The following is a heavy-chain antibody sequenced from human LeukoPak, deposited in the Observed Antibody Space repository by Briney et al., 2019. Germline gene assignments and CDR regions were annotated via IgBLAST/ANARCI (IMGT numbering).Heavy chain of an antibody. V-gene: IGHV3-43*02. CDR2: ICRDGGST. Sequence: PGGALRLSCAASGFTFDDYAMHWVRQAPGKGLEWVSLICRDGGSTYYADSEKRRLTISRDNSKNSLYLQMNSMRTEDTAVYDYAKDPTLDSGGWYYYYSMDVWGQGTTVTVSS. J-gene: IGHJ6*02. CDR3: AKDPTLDSGGWYYYYSMDV. CDR1: GFTFDDYA. D-gene: IGHD6-19*01.